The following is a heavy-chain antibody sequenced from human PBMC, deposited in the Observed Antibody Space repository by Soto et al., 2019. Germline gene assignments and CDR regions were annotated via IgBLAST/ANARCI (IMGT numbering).Heavy chain of an antibody. CDR1: GFTFSSYS. V-gene: IGHV3-21*01. J-gene: IGHJ6*02. Sequence: EVQLVESGGGLVKPGGSLRLSCAASGFTFSSYSMNWVRQAPGKGLEWVSSISSSSSYIYYADSVKGRFTISRDNAKNSLYLQMNSLRAEDTAVYYCARDATVTTSKDYYYYYGMDVWGQGTTVTVSS. CDR3: ARDATVTTSKDYYYYYGMDV. D-gene: IGHD4-17*01. CDR2: ISSSSSYI.